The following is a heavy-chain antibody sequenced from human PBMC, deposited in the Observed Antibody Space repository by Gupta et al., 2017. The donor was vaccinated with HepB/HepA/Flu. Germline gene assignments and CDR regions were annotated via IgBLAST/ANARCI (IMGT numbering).Heavy chain of an antibody. CDR1: GFTFRSYG. CDR3: AKDSALYYYYGMDV. CDR2: KSYDGSNK. Sequence: QVQLVESGGGVVQPGRALRLSCAASGFTFRSYGMHWVRQAPGKGLEWVAVKSYDGSNKYYADSVKGRFTISRDNSKNTLYLQMNSLRAEDTAVYYCAKDSALYYYYGMDVWGQGTTVTVSS. J-gene: IGHJ6*02. D-gene: IGHD6-6*01. V-gene: IGHV3-30*18.